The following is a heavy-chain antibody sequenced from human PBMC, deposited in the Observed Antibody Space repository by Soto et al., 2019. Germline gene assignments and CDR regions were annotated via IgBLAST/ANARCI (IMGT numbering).Heavy chain of an antibody. CDR1: GYTFTSSG. J-gene: IGHJ4*02. CDR3: ERDLGLLWFGRPRYFDY. D-gene: IGHD3-10*01. V-gene: IGHV1-18*01. Sequence: QVQLVQSGAEVKKPGASVKVSCRASGYTFTSSGINWVRQAPGQGLEWMGWISAYNGNTNYAQKLQGRVTMTTDTSTSTAYKELRSLRSDDTAVYYCERDLGLLWFGRPRYFDYWGQGTLVTVSS. CDR2: ISAYNGNT.